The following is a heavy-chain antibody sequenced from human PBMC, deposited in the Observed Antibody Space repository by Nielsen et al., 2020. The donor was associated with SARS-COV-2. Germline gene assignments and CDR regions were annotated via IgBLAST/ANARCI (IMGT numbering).Heavy chain of an antibody. CDR1: GYTFTGYY. D-gene: IGHD4-17*01. V-gene: IGHV1-2*04. J-gene: IGHJ6*02. Sequence: ASVKVSCKASGYTFTGYYMHWVRQAPGQGLEWMGWINPNSGGTNYAQKFQGWVTMTRDTSISTAYMELSRLRSDGTAVYYCARGDYDYGDPRSYYYYYYGMDVWGQGTTVTVSS. CDR2: INPNSGGT. CDR3: ARGDYDYGDPRSYYYYYYGMDV.